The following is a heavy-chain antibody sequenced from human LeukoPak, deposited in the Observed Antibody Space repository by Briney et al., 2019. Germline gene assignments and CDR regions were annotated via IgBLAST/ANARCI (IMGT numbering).Heavy chain of an antibody. Sequence: GASVKVSCKASGYTFTSYYMHWVRQAPGQGLEWMGIINPSGGSTSYAQKFQGRVTMTRDTSTSTVYMELSSLRSEDTAVYYCARVSWGSGSYYKKGFDYWGQGTLVTVSS. J-gene: IGHJ4*02. CDR1: GYTFTSYY. V-gene: IGHV1-46*01. CDR3: ARVSWGSGSYYKKGFDY. D-gene: IGHD3-10*01. CDR2: INPSGGST.